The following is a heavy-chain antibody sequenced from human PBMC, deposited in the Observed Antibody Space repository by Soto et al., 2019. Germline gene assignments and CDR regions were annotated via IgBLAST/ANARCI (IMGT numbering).Heavy chain of an antibody. V-gene: IGHV4-59*01. CDR2: IYYSGST. CDR1: GGSISSYY. D-gene: IGHD3-10*01. CDR3: ARGNTMVRGVIITSSYWFDP. J-gene: IGHJ5*02. Sequence: SETLSLTCTVSGGSISSYYWSWIRQPPGKGLEWIGYIYYSGSTNYNPSLKSRVAISVDTSRNQFSLKLSSVTAADTAVYYCARGNTMVRGVIITSSYWFDPWGQGTLVTVSS.